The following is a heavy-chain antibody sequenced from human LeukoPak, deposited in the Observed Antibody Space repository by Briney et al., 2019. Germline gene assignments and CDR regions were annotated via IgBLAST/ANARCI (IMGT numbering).Heavy chain of an antibody. D-gene: IGHD4-17*01. CDR3: ARGSVTTCYY. V-gene: IGHV1-46*03. CDR1: TFTSXY. Sequence: TFTSXYMXXXRQAPGXGLXXMGIINPSGGSTSYAQKFQGRVTMTRDTSTSTVYMELSSLRSEDTAVYYCARGSVTTCYYWGQGTLVTVSS. CDR2: INPSGGST. J-gene: IGHJ4*02.